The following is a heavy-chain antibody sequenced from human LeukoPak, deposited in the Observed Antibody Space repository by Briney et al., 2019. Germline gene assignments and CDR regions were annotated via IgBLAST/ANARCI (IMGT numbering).Heavy chain of an antibody. J-gene: IGHJ5*02. CDR1: GFTFSSYW. CDR2: INSDGGST. V-gene: IGHV3-74*01. D-gene: IGHD1-1*01. CDR3: AKSEWKLNWFDP. Sequence: GGSLRLSCAASGFTFSSYWMHWVRQAPGKGLVWVSRINSDGGSTSYADSVKGRFTISRDNAKNTLYLQMNSLRAEDTAVYYCAKSEWKLNWFDPWGQGTLVTVSS.